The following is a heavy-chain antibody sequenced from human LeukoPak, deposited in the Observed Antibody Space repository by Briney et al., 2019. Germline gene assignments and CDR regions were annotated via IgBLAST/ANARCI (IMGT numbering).Heavy chain of an antibody. CDR1: GFTVSTTL. CDR2: IYDDGRS. J-gene: IGHJ3*02. V-gene: IGHV3-66*01. CDR3: AKDMGTDCSSTSCYEPAFDI. D-gene: IGHD2-2*01. Sequence: GGSLRLSCTVSGFTVSTTLMDWVRQAPGKGLEWVSVIYDDGRSVYADSVRGRFTISRDNSKNTLYLQMNSLRAEDTAVYYCAKDMGTDCSSTSCYEPAFDIWGQGTMVTVSS.